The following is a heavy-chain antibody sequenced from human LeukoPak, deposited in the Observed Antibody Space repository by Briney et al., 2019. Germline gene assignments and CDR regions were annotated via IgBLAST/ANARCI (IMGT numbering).Heavy chain of an antibody. CDR1: GGSMRSYY. V-gene: IGHV4-4*07. D-gene: IGHD1-14*01. J-gene: IGHJ6*03. CDR3: ARFPGGAEYRHYYYMDV. CDR2: IYSSGST. Sequence: PSETLSLTCTVSGGSMRSYYWSWIRQPAGKGLEWIGRIYSSGSTNYNPSFKSRVTISVDTSKNQFSLKLNSVTAADTAVYYCARFPGGAEYRHYYYMDVWGKGTTVTVSS.